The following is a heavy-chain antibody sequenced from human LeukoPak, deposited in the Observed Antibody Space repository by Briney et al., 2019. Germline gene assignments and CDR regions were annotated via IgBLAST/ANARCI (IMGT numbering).Heavy chain of an antibody. D-gene: IGHD1-26*01. CDR1: GFTFSDYY. Sequence: GGSLRLSCAASGFTFSDYYMSWVRQARGKGLEGVAYISSSGRSIYYADSVKGGFTIYRDNAKNTLYLQITSLSAEDTAVYYCARGGGGYALDYWGQGTLVTVSS. V-gene: IGHV3-11*04. J-gene: IGHJ4*02. CDR2: ISSSGRSI. CDR3: ARGGGGYALDY.